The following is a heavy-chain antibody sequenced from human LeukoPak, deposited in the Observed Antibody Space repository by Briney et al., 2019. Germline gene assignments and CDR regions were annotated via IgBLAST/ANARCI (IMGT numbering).Heavy chain of an antibody. Sequence: GGSLRLSCAASGSTFSSYGMHWVRQAPGKGLEWVAVIWYDGSNKYYADSVKGRFTISRDNSKNTLYLQMNSLRAEDTAVYYCARDPLAGSWYYFDYWGQGTLVTVSS. CDR1: GSTFSSYG. CDR2: IWYDGSNK. V-gene: IGHV3-33*01. D-gene: IGHD6-13*01. J-gene: IGHJ4*02. CDR3: ARDPLAGSWYYFDY.